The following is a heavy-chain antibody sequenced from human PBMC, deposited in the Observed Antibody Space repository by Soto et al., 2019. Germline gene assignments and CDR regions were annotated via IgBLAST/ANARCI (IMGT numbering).Heavy chain of an antibody. CDR3: AREAGKGWFDP. D-gene: IGHD3-10*01. V-gene: IGHV4-30-2*01. J-gene: IGHJ5*02. Sequence: PSETLSLTCAVSGGSISSGGYSWSWIRQPPGKGLEWIGYIYHSGSTYYNPSLKSRVTISVDRSKNQFSLKLSSVTAADTAVYYCAREAGKGWFDPWGQGTLATVSS. CDR1: GGSISSGGYS. CDR2: IYHSGST.